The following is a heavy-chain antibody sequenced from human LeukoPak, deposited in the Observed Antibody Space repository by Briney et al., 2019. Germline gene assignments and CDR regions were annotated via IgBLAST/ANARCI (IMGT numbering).Heavy chain of an antibody. CDR2: INPSGGST. CDR1: GYTFTSYY. CDR3: TRADYDILTGYYPSFGY. V-gene: IGHV1-46*03. Sequence: GASVKGSCKASGYTFTSYYMHWVRQAPGQGLEWMGIINPSGGSTSYAQKFQGRVTMTRDTSTSTVYMELSSLRSEDTAVYYCTRADYDILTGYYPSFGYWGQGTLVTVSS. D-gene: IGHD3-9*01. J-gene: IGHJ4*02.